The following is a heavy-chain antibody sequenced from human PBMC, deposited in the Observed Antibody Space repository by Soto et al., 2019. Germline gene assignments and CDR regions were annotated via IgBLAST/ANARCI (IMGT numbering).Heavy chain of an antibody. CDR3: PRRGQTSSPT. CDR2: LYYDGTT. V-gene: IGHV4-39*01. D-gene: IGHD1-26*01. CDR1: GGSFSSSSYY. J-gene: IGHJ4*02. Sequence: QLQLQESGPGLVRPSETLSLTCTVSGGSFSSSSYYWVWIRQPPGKGLEWIGSLYYDGTTYYNPSLKSRVAISLDTSKNQFSLHLTSVTAADTAVYFCPRRGQTSSPTWGQGTLVTVSS.